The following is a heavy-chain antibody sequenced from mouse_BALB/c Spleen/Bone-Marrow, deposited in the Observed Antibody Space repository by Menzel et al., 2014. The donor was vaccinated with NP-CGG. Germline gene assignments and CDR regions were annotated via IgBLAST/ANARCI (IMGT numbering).Heavy chain of an antibody. CDR3: ARSVKVRNAMDY. CDR1: GYTFTDYA. D-gene: IGHD2-14*01. CDR2: ISTYYGDA. J-gene: IGHJ4*01. V-gene: IGHV1S137*01. Sequence: VKLMESGAELVRPGVSVKISCKGSGYTFTDYAMHWVKQSHAKSLEWIGVISTYYGDASYNQKFKGKATMTVDKSSSTAYMELARLTSEDSAIYYCARSVKVRNAMDYWGQGTSVTVSS.